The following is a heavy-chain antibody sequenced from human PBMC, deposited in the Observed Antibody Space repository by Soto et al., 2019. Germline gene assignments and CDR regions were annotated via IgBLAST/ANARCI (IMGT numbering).Heavy chain of an antibody. D-gene: IGHD3-16*01. CDR3: ATYTVGEGGRGY. CDR2: HHSDST. V-gene: IGHV4-4*09. J-gene: IGHJ4*02. Sequence: QVQLQESGPGLVKPSETLSLTGTVSGGSMRGQHWSWIRQPPGKGLEWIGHHSDSTNYNPSLKSRITISTDTSKNQFSLKLSSVTAADTAVYYCATYTVGEGGRGYWGQGTLVTVSS. CDR1: GGSMRGQH.